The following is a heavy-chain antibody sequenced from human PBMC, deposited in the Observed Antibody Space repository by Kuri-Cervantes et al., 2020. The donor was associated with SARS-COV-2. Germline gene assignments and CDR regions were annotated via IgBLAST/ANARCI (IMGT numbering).Heavy chain of an antibody. CDR3: ARGPRGYYYDSSGYRNPRGKDAFYI. D-gene: IGHD3-22*01. J-gene: IGHJ3*02. CDR2: ISNSGST. V-gene: IGHV4-59*12. CDR1: GGSIRSYF. Sequence: SETLSLSCSVSGGSIRSYFWSWIRQSPGKGLEWIGYISNSGSTNYNPSLKRRVTISVDTSKNQFSLKLSSVTAADTAVYYCARGPRGYYYDSSGYRNPRGKDAFYIWGQGTMVTVSS.